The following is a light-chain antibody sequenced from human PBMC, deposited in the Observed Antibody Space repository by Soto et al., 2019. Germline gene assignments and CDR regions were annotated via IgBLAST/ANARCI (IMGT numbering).Light chain of an antibody. V-gene: IGKV1-39*01. J-gene: IGKJ1*01. CDR1: QSMSDY. CDR2: AAS. CDR3: QHYNSYSEA. Sequence: DIQMTRSPSSLSASVGDRVTITCRASQSMSDYLNWYQQKPGKAPKLLIYAASSLQSGVPSRFSGSGSGTEFTLTISSLQPEDFATYYCQHYNSYSEAFGQGTKVELK.